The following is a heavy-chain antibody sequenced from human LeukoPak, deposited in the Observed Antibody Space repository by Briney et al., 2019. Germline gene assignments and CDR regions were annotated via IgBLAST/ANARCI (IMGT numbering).Heavy chain of an antibody. V-gene: IGHV4-34*01. Sequence: SETLSLTCAVYGGSFSGYYWSWIRQPPGKGLEWIGEINHSGSTNYNPSLKSRVTISVDTSKNQFSLKLSPVTAADTAVYYCARERSGSEIFARSFDIWGQGTMVTVSS. CDR1: GGSFSGYY. D-gene: IGHD3-3*01. CDR2: INHSGST. J-gene: IGHJ3*02. CDR3: ARERSGSEIFARSFDI.